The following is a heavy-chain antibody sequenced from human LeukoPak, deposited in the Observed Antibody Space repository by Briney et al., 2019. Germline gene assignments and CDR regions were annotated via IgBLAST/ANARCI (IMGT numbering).Heavy chain of an antibody. Sequence: ASVKVSCKASGYTFTGYYMHWVRQAPGQGLEWMGWINPNSGGTNYAQKFQGRVTMTGDTSISTAYMELSRLRSDDTAVYYCARDLGSRREPLYYMDVWGKGTTVTISS. CDR3: ARDLGSRREPLYYMDV. D-gene: IGHD1-26*01. J-gene: IGHJ6*03. CDR2: INPNSGGT. CDR1: GYTFTGYY. V-gene: IGHV1-2*02.